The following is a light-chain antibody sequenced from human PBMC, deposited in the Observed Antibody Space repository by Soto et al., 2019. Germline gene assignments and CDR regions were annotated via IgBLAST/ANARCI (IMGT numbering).Light chain of an antibody. CDR1: KLGDKY. J-gene: IGLJ3*02. CDR2: QDS. CDR3: QAWDSSVLV. Sequence: SYELTQPPSVSVSPGQTASITCSGDKLGDKYACWYQQKPGQSPVLVIYQDSKRPSGIPERFSGSNSGNTATLTISGTQAMEEADYYCQAWDSSVLVFGGGTKLTVL. V-gene: IGLV3-1*01.